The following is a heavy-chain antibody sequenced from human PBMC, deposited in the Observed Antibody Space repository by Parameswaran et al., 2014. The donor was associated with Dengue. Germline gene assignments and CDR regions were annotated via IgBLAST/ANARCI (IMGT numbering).Heavy chain of an antibody. CDR2: ISSDGSST. Sequence: WIRQPPGKGLVWVSRISSDGSSTNYADSVKGRFTISRDNAKNTLYLQMNSLRAEDTAVYYCARDILDYWGQGTLVTVSS. CDR3: ARDILDY. J-gene: IGHJ4*02. V-gene: IGHV3-74*01.